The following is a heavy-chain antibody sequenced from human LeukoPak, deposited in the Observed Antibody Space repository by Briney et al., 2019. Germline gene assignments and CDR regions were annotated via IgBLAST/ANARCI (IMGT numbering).Heavy chain of an antibody. CDR2: ISASGGST. CDR3: AKVSRFAVVPAAMLDY. CDR1: GFIFSSYA. J-gene: IGHJ4*02. D-gene: IGHD2-2*01. V-gene: IGHV3-23*01. Sequence: PGGSLRLSCAASGFIFSSYAMTWVRQAPGKGLEWVSVISASGGSTHYADSVKGRFTISRDNSKNTLYLQMNSLRAEDTAVYYCAKVSRFAVVPAAMLDYWGQGIQVTVSS.